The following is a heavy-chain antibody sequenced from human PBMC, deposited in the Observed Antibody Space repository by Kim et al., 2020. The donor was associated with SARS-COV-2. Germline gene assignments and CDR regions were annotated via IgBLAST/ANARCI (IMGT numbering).Heavy chain of an antibody. CDR1: GCTFSSYA. Sequence: SVKVSCKASGCTFSSYAISWVRQAPGQGLEWMGGIIPIFVTANYAQKFQGRVTITVDESTSTAYMELSSLRSGETAVYYCARDHQAYYYDSSGYSGEFDYCGQGTLVTVS. CDR2: IIPIFVTA. D-gene: IGHD3-22*01. CDR3: ARDHQAYYYDSSGYSGEFDY. J-gene: IGHJ4*02. V-gene: IGHV1-69*13.